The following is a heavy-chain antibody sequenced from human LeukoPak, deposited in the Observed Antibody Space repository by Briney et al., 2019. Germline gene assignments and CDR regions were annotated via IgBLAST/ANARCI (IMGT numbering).Heavy chain of an antibody. J-gene: IGHJ4*02. CDR2: ISGSGGST. Sequence: GGSLRLSCAASGFTFSSYAMRWVRQAPGEGLEWVSAISGSGGSTYYADSVKGRFTISRDNSKNTLYLQMNSLRAEDTAVYYCAKDRGDSSQYWGQGTLVTVSS. D-gene: IGHD4-11*01. CDR1: GFTFSSYA. V-gene: IGHV3-23*01. CDR3: AKDRGDSSQY.